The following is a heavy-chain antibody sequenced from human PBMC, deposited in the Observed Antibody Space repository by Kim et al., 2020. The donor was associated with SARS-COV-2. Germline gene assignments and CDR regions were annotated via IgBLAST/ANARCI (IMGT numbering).Heavy chain of an antibody. Sequence: GGSLRLSCAASGFTFSSYGMHWVRQAPGKGLEWVAVISYDGSNKYYADSVKGRFTISRDNSKNTLYLQMNSLRAEDTAVYYCPKDLGALGYSYNYFDYWG. CDR2: ISYDGSNK. CDR1: GFTFSSYG. CDR3: PKDLGALGYSYNYFDY. V-gene: IGHV3-30*18. D-gene: IGHD5-18*01. J-gene: IGHJ4*01.